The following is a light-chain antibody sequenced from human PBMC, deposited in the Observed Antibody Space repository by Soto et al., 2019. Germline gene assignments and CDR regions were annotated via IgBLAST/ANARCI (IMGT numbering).Light chain of an antibody. CDR3: QQYGSSWT. CDR2: GVS. CDR1: QSVSSSY. J-gene: IGKJ1*01. V-gene: IGKV3-20*01. Sequence: EIVLTQSPGTLSLSPGERATLSCRASQSVSSSYLAWYQQKPGQAPRVIIFGVSTRATGVPDRFSGSGSGTDFTLTISRLEPEDFAVYYCQQYGSSWTFGQGTKVDIK.